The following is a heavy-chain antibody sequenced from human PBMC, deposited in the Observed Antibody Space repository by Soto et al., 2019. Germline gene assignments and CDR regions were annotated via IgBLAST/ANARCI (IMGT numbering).Heavy chain of an antibody. CDR3: ARGGSNDWQVAFDI. CDR2: INHNGNN. CDR1: GGSFSTYY. V-gene: IGHV4-34*01. J-gene: IGHJ3*02. Sequence: PSETLSLTCVVSGGSFSTYYYSWIRQSPWKGLEWIGEINHNGNNNYSPSLKSRVTMSLDTSKNQFSLKLTSVTAADTAVYYCARGGSNDWQVAFDIWGQGTMVTVSS. D-gene: IGHD3-9*01.